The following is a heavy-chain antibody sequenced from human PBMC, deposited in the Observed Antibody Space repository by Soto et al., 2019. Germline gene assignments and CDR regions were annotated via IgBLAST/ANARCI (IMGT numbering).Heavy chain of an antibody. J-gene: IGHJ4*02. CDR2: IYTSGST. CDR1: GGSISSYY. Sequence: SETLSLTCTVSGGSISSYYWSWTRQPAGKGLEWIGRIYTSGSTNYNPSLKSRVTMSVDTSKNQFSLKLSSVTAADTAVYYCAIYNWNYGPFRYWGQGTLVTVSS. CDR3: AIYNWNYGPFRY. V-gene: IGHV4-4*07. D-gene: IGHD1-7*01.